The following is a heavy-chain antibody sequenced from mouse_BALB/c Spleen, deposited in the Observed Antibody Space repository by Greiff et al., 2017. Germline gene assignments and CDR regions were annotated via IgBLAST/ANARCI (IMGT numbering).Heavy chain of an antibody. CDR2: IDPANGNT. J-gene: IGHJ1*01. V-gene: IGHV14-3*02. D-gene: IGHD1-1*01. Sequence: EVQLQQSGAELVKPGASVKLSCTASGFNIKDTYMHWVKQRPEQGLEWIGRIDPANGNTKYDPKFQGKATITADTSSNTAYLQLSSLTSEDTAVYYCARTELYGSSSYWYFDVWGAGTTVTVSS. CDR3: ARTELYGSSSYWYFDV. CDR1: GFNIKDTY.